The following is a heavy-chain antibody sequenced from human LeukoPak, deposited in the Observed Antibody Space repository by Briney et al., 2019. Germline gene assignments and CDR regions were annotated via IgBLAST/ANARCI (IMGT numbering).Heavy chain of an antibody. D-gene: IGHD6-13*01. CDR3: AKVESAAAGTGFDY. CDR1: GFAFSSYW. Sequence: GGSLRLSCAASGFAFSSYWMSWVRQAPGKGLEWVSAISGSGGSTYYADSVKGRFTISRDNSKNTLYLQMNSLRAEDTAVYYCAKVESAAAGTGFDYWGQGTLVTVSS. J-gene: IGHJ4*02. V-gene: IGHV3-23*01. CDR2: ISGSGGST.